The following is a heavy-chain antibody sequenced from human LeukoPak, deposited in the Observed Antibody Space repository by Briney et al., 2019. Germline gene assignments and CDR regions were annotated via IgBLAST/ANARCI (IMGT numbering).Heavy chain of an antibody. CDR2: INPNSGGT. CDR1: GYTFTGYY. V-gene: IGHV1-2*02. Sequence: ASVKVSCKASGYTFTGYYMHWVRQAPGQGLEWMGWINPNSGGTNYAQKFQGRVTMTRDTSISTAYMELSRLRSDDTAVYYCARGKHYDSSGYRPRGFDYWGQGTLVTVSS. CDR3: ARGKHYDSSGYRPRGFDY. D-gene: IGHD3-22*01. J-gene: IGHJ4*02.